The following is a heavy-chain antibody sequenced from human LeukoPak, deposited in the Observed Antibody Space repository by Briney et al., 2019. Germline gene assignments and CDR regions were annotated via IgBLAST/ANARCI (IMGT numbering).Heavy chain of an antibody. J-gene: IGHJ4*02. CDR1: GYTFTSYG. CDR3: ARGRKPDYGDSESFDY. Sequence: GASVKVSCKASGYTFTSYGISWVRQAPGQGLEWMGLISAYNGNTNYAQKLQGRVTMTTDTSTSTAYMELRSLRSDDTAVYYCARGRKPDYGDSESFDYWGQGTLVTVSS. D-gene: IGHD4-17*01. CDR2: ISAYNGNT. V-gene: IGHV1-18*01.